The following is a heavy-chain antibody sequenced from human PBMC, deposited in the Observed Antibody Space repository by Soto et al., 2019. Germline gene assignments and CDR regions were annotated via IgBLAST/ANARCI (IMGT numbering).Heavy chain of an antibody. J-gene: IGHJ4*02. D-gene: IGHD2-21*01. CDR1: VFPFNDYY. CDR3: VRGGGGGLFEH. V-gene: IGHV3-11*06. CDR2: ISPKSTFR. Sequence: VGSLRLSCATSVFPFNDYYMTCIRHAPGKWLEWLSHISPKSTFRNYADSVKGRFTISRDNTESSLFLQMNSLGVDDTAVYSCVRGGGGGLFEHWGQGVLVTVS.